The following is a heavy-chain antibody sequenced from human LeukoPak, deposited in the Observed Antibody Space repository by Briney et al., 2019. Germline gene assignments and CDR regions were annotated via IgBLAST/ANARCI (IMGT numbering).Heavy chain of an antibody. CDR1: GFTVSSIY. V-gene: IGHV3-53*01. D-gene: IGHD5-18*01. Sequence: GSLRLPCAASGFTVSSIYMNWVRQAPGKGLECVSVIYSGDNTYYADSVKGRFTISRDNSKNTLYLQMNSLRAEDTAVYYCASYTYGWIYGMDVWGQGTTVTVSS. J-gene: IGHJ6*01. CDR3: ASYTYGWIYGMDV. CDR2: IYSGDNT.